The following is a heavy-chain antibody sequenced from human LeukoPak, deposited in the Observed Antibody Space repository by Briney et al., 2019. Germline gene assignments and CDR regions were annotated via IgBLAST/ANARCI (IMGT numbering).Heavy chain of an antibody. V-gene: IGHV4-59*08. J-gene: IGHJ4*03. CDR3: AIHTVQPAAAGYFDY. CDR1: GGSISSYY. D-gene: IGHD2-2*01. CDR2: IYYSGST. Sequence: SETLSLTCTVSGGSISSYYWSWIRQPPGKGLEWIGYIYYSGSTNYNPSLKSRVTISVDTSKNQFSLKLSSVTAADTAVYYCAIHTVQPAAAGYFDYWGQGTLVTVSS.